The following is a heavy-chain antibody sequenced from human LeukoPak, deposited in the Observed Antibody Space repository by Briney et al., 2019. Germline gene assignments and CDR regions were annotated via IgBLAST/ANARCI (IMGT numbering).Heavy chain of an antibody. CDR2: INPNSGGT. CDR3: ARANKERSSSWYPYYHGMDV. D-gene: IGHD6-13*01. CDR1: GYTVTGDG. V-gene: IGHV1-2*02. J-gene: IGHJ6*02. Sequence: AAVKLSCKASGYTVTGDGMHWGRQAPGQRLELMGWINPNSGGTNYAQKFQGRVTMTRDTSISTAYMELSRLRSDDTAVYYCARANKERSSSWYPYYHGMDVWGQGTTVTVSS.